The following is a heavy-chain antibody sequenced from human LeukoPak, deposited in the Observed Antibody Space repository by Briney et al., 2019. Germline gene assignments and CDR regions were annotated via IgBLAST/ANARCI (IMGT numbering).Heavy chain of an antibody. CDR2: ISGSGGST. V-gene: IGHV3-23*01. D-gene: IGHD3-22*01. CDR1: GFTFSSYG. CDR3: AKELKTYYYDSSAANG. Sequence: GGSLRLSCAASGFTFSSYGMSWVRQAPGKGLEWVSAISGSGGSTYYADSVKGRFTISRDNSKNTLYLQMNSLRAEDTAVYYCAKELKTYYYDSSAANGGGQGTLVTVSS. J-gene: IGHJ4*02.